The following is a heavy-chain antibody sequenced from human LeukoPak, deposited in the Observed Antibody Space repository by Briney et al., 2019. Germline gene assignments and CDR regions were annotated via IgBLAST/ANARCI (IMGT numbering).Heavy chain of an antibody. CDR1: GFTFSTYW. V-gene: IGHV3-74*01. CDR2: ISSDGTST. J-gene: IGHJ4*02. CDR3: ARGKYTAKDY. Sequence: GGSLTLSCAASGFTFSTYWMHWVRHAPGKGLVWVSRISSDGTSTDYADSVKGRFTISRDNAKNTLSLQMNSLRAEDTAVYYCARGKYTAKDYWGQGTRVTVSS. D-gene: IGHD5-18*01.